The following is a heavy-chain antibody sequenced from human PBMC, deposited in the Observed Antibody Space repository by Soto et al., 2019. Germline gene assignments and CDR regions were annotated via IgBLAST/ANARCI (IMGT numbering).Heavy chain of an antibody. CDR3: ARGMTTVTTLDY. J-gene: IGHJ4*02. Sequence: QLQLQESGSGLVKPSQTLSLTCAVSGGSISSGGYSWSWIRQPPGKGREWIGYIYHSGSTYYNPSLKRRVTISLDRSKKQFSLKLSSVTAAETAVYYCARGMTTVTTLDYWGQGTLVTVSS. CDR1: GGSISSGGYS. CDR2: IYHSGST. D-gene: IGHD4-17*01. V-gene: IGHV4-30-2*01.